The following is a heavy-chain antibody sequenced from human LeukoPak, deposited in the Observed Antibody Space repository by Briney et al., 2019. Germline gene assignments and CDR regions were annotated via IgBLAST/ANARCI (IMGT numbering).Heavy chain of an antibody. CDR3: ARLGIVVVPAATGGFWFDP. Sequence: GGSLRLSCAASGFTFSSYSMNWVRQAPGKGLEWVSSISSSSSYVYYADSVKGRFTISRENAKNSLYLQMNSLRAEDTAVYYCARLGIVVVPAATGGFWFDPWGQGTLVTVSS. CDR2: ISSSSSYV. J-gene: IGHJ5*02. V-gene: IGHV3-21*01. CDR1: GFTFSSYS. D-gene: IGHD2-2*03.